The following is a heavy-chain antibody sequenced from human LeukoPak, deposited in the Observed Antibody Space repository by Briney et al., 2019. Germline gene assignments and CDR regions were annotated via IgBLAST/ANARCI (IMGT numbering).Heavy chain of an antibody. CDR1: GFSFSSYA. CDR2: ISDSGDST. D-gene: IGHD1-7*01. Sequence: PGGSLRLSCAASGFSFSSYAMSWVRQAPGKGLEWVSAISDSGDSTYYADSVKGRFTISRDNSDNTLYLQMNSLRAEDTAIYYCAKRYWNCAAFDIWGQGTMVTVSS. CDR3: AKRYWNCAAFDI. V-gene: IGHV3-23*01. J-gene: IGHJ3*02.